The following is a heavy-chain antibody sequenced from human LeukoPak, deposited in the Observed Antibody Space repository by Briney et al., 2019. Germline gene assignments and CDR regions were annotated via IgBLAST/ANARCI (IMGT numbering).Heavy chain of an antibody. V-gene: IGHV3-9*01. Sequence: GGSLRLSCAASGLTFDDYAMHWVRQAPGKGLEWVSGISWNSGSIGYADSVKGRFTISRDNAKNSLYLQMNSLRAEDTALYYCAKAFYDSSGYGFDPWGQGTLVTVSS. D-gene: IGHD3-22*01. J-gene: IGHJ5*02. CDR3: AKAFYDSSGYGFDP. CDR1: GLTFDDYA. CDR2: ISWNSGSI.